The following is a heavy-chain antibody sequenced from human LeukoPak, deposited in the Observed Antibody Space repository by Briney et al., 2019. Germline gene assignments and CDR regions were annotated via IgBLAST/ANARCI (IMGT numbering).Heavy chain of an antibody. CDR1: GFTFDDYA. Sequence: GGSLRLSCAASGFTFDDYAMHWVRQAPGKGLEWVSGISWNSGSIGYADSVKGRFTISRDNAKNAVYLQMNSLTAEDTAVYYCARGKLDFAFWGQGTLVTVSS. CDR2: ISWNSGSI. D-gene: IGHD3-9*01. V-gene: IGHV3-9*01. J-gene: IGHJ4*02. CDR3: ARGKLDFAF.